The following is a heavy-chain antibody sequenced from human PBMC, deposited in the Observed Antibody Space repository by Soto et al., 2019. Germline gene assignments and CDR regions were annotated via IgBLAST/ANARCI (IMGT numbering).Heavy chain of an antibody. D-gene: IGHD3-9*01. Sequence: ASVKVSCKASGYTFTSYGISWVRQAPGQGLEWMGWISAYNGNTNYAQKLQGRVNMTTDTSTGTAYMELRSLRSDDTAVYYCARVFSSSRYYDILTGPPQLDYWGQGTLVTVSS. V-gene: IGHV1-18*01. CDR3: ARVFSSSRYYDILTGPPQLDY. CDR1: GYTFTSYG. CDR2: ISAYNGNT. J-gene: IGHJ4*02.